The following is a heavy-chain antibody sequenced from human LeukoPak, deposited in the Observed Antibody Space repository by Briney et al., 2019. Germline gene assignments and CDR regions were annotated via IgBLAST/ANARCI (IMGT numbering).Heavy chain of an antibody. CDR2: IIPIFGIA. CDR3: ARGRTVAGILR. D-gene: IGHD6-19*01. Sequence: SVKVSCKASGGTFSSYAISWVRQAPGQGLERMGRIIPIFGIANYAQKFQGRVTITADKSTSTAYMELSSLRSEDTAVYYCARGRTVAGILRWGQGTLVTVSS. V-gene: IGHV1-69*04. CDR1: GGTFSSYA. J-gene: IGHJ4*02.